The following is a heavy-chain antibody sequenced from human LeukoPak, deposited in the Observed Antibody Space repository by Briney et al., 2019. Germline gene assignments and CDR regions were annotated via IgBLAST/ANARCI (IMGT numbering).Heavy chain of an antibody. V-gene: IGHV4-59*01. CDR2: IYYSGST. CDR1: GGSISSYY. J-gene: IGHJ6*03. D-gene: IGHD3-22*01. CDR3: TRGSIAYYYMDV. Sequence: SETLSLTCTVSGGSISSYYWSWIRQPPGKGLEWIGNIYYSGSTNYNPSLKSRVTISVDTSKNQFSLKLSSVTAADTAVYYCTRGSIAYYYMDVWGIGTTVTISS.